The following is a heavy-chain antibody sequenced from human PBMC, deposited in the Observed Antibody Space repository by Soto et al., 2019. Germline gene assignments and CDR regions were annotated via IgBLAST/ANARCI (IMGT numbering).Heavy chain of an antibody. Sequence: SETLSLSCTVSGGSISSSSYDGGWIRQPPGKGLEWIGSIYYSGSTYYNPSLKSRVTISVDTSKNQFSLKLSSVTAADTAVYYCASSFSWFGDPNFDSDYWGQGTLVPVSS. D-gene: IGHD3-10*01. J-gene: IGHJ4*02. CDR1: GGSISSSSYD. CDR3: ASSFSWFGDPNFDSDY. CDR2: IYYSGST. V-gene: IGHV4-39*01.